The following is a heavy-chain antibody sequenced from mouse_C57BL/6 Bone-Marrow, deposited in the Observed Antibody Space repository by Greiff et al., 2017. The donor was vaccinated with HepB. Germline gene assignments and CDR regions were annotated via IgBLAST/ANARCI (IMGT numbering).Heavy chain of an antibody. CDR3: AREGGNYWYFDV. J-gene: IGHJ1*03. Sequence: VQLKESGPGMVKPSQSLSLTCTVTGYSITSGYDWHWIRHFPGNKLEWMGYISYSGSTNYNPSLKSRISITHDTSKNHFFLKLNSVTTEDTATYYCAREGGNYWYFDVWGTGTTVTVSS. CDR1: GYSITSGYD. V-gene: IGHV3-1*01. D-gene: IGHD1-1*02. CDR2: ISYSGST.